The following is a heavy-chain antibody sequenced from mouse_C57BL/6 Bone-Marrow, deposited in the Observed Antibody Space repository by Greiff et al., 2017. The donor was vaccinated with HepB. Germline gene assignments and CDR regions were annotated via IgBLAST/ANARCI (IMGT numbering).Heavy chain of an antibody. CDR2: ISSGSSTI. V-gene: IGHV5-17*01. D-gene: IGHD1-1*01. J-gene: IGHJ1*03. CDR3: ARIYYYGSSYSDWYFDV. CDR1: GFTFSDYG. Sequence: DVMLVESGGGLVKPGGSLKLSCAASGFTFSDYGMHWVRQAPEKGLEWVAYISSGSSTIYYADTVKGRFTISRDNAKNTLFLQMTSLRSEDTAMYYCARIYYYGSSYSDWYFDVWGTGTTVTVSS.